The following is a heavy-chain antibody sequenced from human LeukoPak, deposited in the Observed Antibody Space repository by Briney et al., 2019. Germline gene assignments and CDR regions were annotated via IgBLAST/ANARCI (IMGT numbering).Heavy chain of an antibody. CDR3: ARGRRWDDPSNDY. CDR1: GYTFNTYS. J-gene: IGHJ4*02. Sequence: SVKVSCKASGYTFNTYSISWVRQAPGQGLEWMGGIIPIFGTANYAQKFQGRVTITADESTSTAYMELSSLRSEDTAVYYCARGRRWDDPSNDYWGQGTLVTVSS. CDR2: IIPIFGTA. V-gene: IGHV1-69*13. D-gene: IGHD1-1*01.